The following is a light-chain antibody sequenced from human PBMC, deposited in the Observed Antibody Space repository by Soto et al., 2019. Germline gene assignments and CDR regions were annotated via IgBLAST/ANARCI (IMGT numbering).Light chain of an antibody. CDR2: AAS. Sequence: DIQMIQSPSSLSASVGDRVTITCRASQGIGDYLAWYQQRPGKVPELLIYAASTLQPGVPSRFSGSGSGTDVTLTINSLQPEDVATYYCQKYNRAPWTFVQGTKVEIK. CDR1: QGIGDY. J-gene: IGKJ1*01. V-gene: IGKV1-27*01. CDR3: QKYNRAPWT.